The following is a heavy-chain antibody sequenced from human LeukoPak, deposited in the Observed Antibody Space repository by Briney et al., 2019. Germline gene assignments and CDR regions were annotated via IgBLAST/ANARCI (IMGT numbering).Heavy chain of an antibody. CDR1: GYTFTSYG. J-gene: IGHJ4*02. D-gene: IGHD3-16*01. V-gene: IGHV1-18*01. CDR3: ARSSDYDYVWGSPFDY. CDR2: IGAYNGNT. Sequence: ASVKVSCKASGYTFTSYGISWVRQAPGQGLEWMGWIGAYNGNTNYAQKLQGRVTMTTDTSTSTAYMELRSLRSDDTAVYYCARSSDYDYVWGSPFDYWGQGTLVTVSS.